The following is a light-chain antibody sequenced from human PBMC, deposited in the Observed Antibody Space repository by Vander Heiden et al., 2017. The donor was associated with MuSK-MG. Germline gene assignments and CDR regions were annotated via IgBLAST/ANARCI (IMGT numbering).Light chain of an antibody. CDR1: QNVLYSSKNKNN. V-gene: IGKV4-1*01. J-gene: IGKJ1*01. Sequence: IVLTQSSDFLAVSLGERATINCKSSQNVLYSSKNKNNLAWYQQKPGQPPKLLIYWASTRESGVPDRFSGSGSGTDFTLTISSLQAEDVAVYYCQQYYSSPWTFGQGTKVEIK. CDR3: QQYYSSPWT. CDR2: WAS.